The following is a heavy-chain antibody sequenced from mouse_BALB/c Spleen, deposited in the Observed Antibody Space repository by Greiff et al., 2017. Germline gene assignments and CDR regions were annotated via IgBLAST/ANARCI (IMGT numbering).Heavy chain of an antibody. CDR3: ARVYRGFAY. CDR2: ISSGGST. CDR1: GFTFSSYA. V-gene: IGHV5-6-5*01. J-gene: IGHJ3*01. Sequence: EVMLVESGGGLVKPGGSLKLSCAASGFTFSSYAMSWVRQTPEKRLEWVASISSGGSTYYPDSVKGRFTISRDNARNILYLQMSSLRSEDTAMYYCARVYRGFAYWGQGTLVTVSA.